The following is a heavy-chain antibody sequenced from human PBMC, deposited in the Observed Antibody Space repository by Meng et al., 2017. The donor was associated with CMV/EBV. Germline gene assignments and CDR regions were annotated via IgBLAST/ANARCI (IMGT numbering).Heavy chain of an antibody. CDR2: ISYSGDT. CDR1: AGSINSIGNY. J-gene: IGHJ4*02. D-gene: IGHD3-16*01. V-gene: IGHV4-31*03. Sequence: CIVSAGSINSIGNYWTWSRQYPGKGLEWLGFISYSGDTYYNPSLKSRLIISLDLSQNHFSLNLSSVTAADTALYYCARGPGGYYFDYWGQGTLVTVSS. CDR3: ARGPGGYYFDY.